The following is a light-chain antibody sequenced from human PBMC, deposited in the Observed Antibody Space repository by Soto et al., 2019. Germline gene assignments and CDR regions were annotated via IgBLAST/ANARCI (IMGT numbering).Light chain of an antibody. CDR2: GAS. Sequence: EIVMTQSPATLSVSPGERATLSCRASQSVSSNLAWYQQKPGQAPRLLIYGASTRATGIPARFSGSRSGTEFTLTISRLQSEDFAVYYCQHYNSWPRTFGQGTKVEIK. CDR1: QSVSSN. J-gene: IGKJ1*01. CDR3: QHYNSWPRT. V-gene: IGKV3-15*01.